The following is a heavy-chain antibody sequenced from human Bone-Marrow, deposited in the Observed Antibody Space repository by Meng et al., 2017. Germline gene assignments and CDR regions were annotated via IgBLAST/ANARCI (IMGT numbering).Heavy chain of an antibody. CDR2: INHSGST. V-gene: IGHV4-34*01. D-gene: IGHD3-3*01. CDR1: GGSFSGYY. J-gene: IGHJ3*02. Sequence: QVQRQQWGAGLLQPSETLSLTCAVYGGSFSGYYWSWIRQPPGKGLEWIGEINHSGSTNYNPSLKSRVTISVDKSKNQFSLKLSSVTAADTAVYYCARRFGVVIISSGAFDIWGQGTMVTVSS. CDR3: ARRFGVVIISSGAFDI.